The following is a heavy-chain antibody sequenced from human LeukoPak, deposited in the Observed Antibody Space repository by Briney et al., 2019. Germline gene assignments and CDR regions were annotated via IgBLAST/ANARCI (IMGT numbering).Heavy chain of an antibody. D-gene: IGHD2-21*02. Sequence: SETLSLTCTVSGGSIGTYYWSWIRQPPGKGLEWIGYIYYNGYTDYNPSLKSRVTISLHTSKNQFSLKLSSMTAADTAVYYCARGGYCGGDCYFYYWGQGTLVTVSS. CDR2: IYYNGYT. CDR1: GGSIGTYY. J-gene: IGHJ4*02. CDR3: ARGGYCGGDCYFYY. V-gene: IGHV4-59*01.